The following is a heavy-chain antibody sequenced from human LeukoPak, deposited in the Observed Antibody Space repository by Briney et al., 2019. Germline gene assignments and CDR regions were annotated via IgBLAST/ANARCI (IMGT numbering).Heavy chain of an antibody. J-gene: IGHJ2*01. D-gene: IGHD1/OR15-1a*01. CDR3: ARPAVTGTSPDWYFDL. CDR1: GGSISSTSYF. CDR2: IYNSGSN. Sequence: PSETLSLTCTVSGGSISSTSYFWAWIRQPPGKGLEWIGSIYNSGSNFYNPSLKSRVTISVDTSKNQFSLKLTSVTAADTAVYYCARPAVTGTSPDWYFDLWGRGTLVTVSS. V-gene: IGHV4-39*01.